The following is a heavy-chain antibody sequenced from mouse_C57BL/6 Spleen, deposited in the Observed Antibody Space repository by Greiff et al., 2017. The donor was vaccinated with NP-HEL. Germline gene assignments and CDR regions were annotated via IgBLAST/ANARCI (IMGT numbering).Heavy chain of an antibody. J-gene: IGHJ2*01. CDR3: VATMITTFDY. Sequence: EVQLKESGPGLVKPSQSLSLTCSVTGYSITSGYYWNWIRQFPGNKLEWMGYISYDGSNNYNPSLKNRISITRDTSKNQFFLKLNSVTTEDTATYYCVATMITTFDYWGQGTTLTVSS. V-gene: IGHV3-6*01. D-gene: IGHD2-4*01. CDR2: ISYDGSN. CDR1: GYSITSGYY.